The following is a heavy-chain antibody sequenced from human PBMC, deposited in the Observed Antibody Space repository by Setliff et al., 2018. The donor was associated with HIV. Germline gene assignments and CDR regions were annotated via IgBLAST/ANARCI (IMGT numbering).Heavy chain of an antibody. CDR3: AREDTQVATNVGYYYKYMDV. D-gene: IGHD5-12*01. Sequence: PGGSLRLSCAASGFTFSSYTMSWVRQAPGKGLEWVPAISGSGGSTYYAESVKGRFTISRDNAKNSLYLQMNSLRAEDTAVYYCAREDTQVATNVGYYYKYMDVWGKGTTVTVSS. V-gene: IGHV3-23*01. CDR2: ISGSGGST. CDR1: GFTFSSYT. J-gene: IGHJ6*03.